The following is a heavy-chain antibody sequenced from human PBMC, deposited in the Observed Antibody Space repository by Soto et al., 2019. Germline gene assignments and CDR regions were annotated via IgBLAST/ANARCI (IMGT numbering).Heavy chain of an antibody. D-gene: IGHD7-27*01. CDR2: ISYDGSNK. CDR3: AKDLGHGGRGAFDI. Sequence: PGGSLRLSCAASGFTFSSYGMHWVRQAPGKGLEWVAVISYDGSNKYYADTVKGRFTNSRDNSKNSLYLQMNSLRAEDTAVYYCAKDLGHGGRGAFDIWGQGTMVTVSS. V-gene: IGHV3-30*18. CDR1: GFTFSSYG. J-gene: IGHJ3*02.